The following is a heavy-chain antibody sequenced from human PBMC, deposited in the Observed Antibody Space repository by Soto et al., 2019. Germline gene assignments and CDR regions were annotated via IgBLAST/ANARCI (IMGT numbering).Heavy chain of an antibody. CDR3: ARAFDFWSGYLYAFDI. J-gene: IGHJ3*02. Sequence: WASVKVSCKASGYTFSSYYMHWVRQAPGQGLEWMGIINPSGGSTSYAQKFQGRVTMTRDTSTSTVYMELSSLRSEDTAVYYCARAFDFWSGYLYAFDIWGQGTMVTV. CDR2: INPSGGST. V-gene: IGHV1-46*01. CDR1: GYTFSSYY. D-gene: IGHD3-3*01.